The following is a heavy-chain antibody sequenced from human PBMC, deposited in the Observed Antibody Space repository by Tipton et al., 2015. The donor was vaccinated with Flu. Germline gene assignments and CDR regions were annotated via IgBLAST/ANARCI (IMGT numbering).Heavy chain of an antibody. J-gene: IGHJ6*02. CDR1: GGSINSGGAY. V-gene: IGHV4-31*03. Sequence: TLSLTCTVSGGSINSGGAYWTWIRRHPGRGLEWIGCMYYSGSTYINPSLTSRVTMSVDTSKNQFSLKVNSVTAADTAIYYCARDQGFGGGLSYNYYAMDVWGQVTTVSVSS. D-gene: IGHD3-10*01. CDR3: ARDQGFGGGLSYNYYAMDV. CDR2: MYYSGST.